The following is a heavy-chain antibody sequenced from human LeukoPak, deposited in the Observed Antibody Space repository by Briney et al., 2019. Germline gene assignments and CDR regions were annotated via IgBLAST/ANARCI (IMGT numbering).Heavy chain of an antibody. CDR3: ARENHDYGDFSFFDY. CDR2: IYYSGST. Sequence: SETLSLTCTVSGGSISSYYWSWIRQPPGKGLEWIGYIYYSGSTNYNPSLKSRVTISVDTSMNQFSLKLSSVTAADTAVYYCARENHDYGDFSFFDYWGQGTLVTVSS. J-gene: IGHJ4*02. CDR1: GGSISSYY. D-gene: IGHD4-17*01. V-gene: IGHV4-59*01.